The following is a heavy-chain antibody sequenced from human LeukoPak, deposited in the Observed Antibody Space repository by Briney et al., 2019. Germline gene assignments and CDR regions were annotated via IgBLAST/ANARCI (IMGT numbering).Heavy chain of an antibody. Sequence: GGSLRLSCAPSGFTFSSYAMSWARQAPGKGLGWVSAISGSGGSTYYADSVKGRFTISRDNSKNTLYLQMNSLRAEDTAVYYCARDRRFGGYWGQGTLVTVSS. V-gene: IGHV3-23*01. J-gene: IGHJ4*02. CDR3: ARDRRFGGY. CDR1: GFTFSSYA. D-gene: IGHD3-16*01. CDR2: ISGSGGST.